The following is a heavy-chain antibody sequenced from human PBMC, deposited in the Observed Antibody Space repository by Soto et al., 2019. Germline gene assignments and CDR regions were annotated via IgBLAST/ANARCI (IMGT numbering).Heavy chain of an antibody. CDR1: GFTFSSYG. J-gene: IGHJ4*02. CDR3: AKDLYYDFWSGYPDY. CDR2: ISYDGSNK. Sequence: GGSLRLSCAASGFTFSSYGMHWVRQAPGKGLEWVAVISYDGSNKYYADSVKGRFTISRDNSKNTLYLQMNSLRAEDTAVYYCAKDLYYDFWSGYPDYWGQGTLVTVLL. D-gene: IGHD3-3*01. V-gene: IGHV3-30*18.